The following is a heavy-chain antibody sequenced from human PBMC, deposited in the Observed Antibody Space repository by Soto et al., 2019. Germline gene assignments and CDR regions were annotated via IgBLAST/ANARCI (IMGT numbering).Heavy chain of an antibody. CDR3: AKTWSGAHFDY. J-gene: IGHJ4*02. CDR1: GFTFGTYA. V-gene: IGHV3-23*01. CDR2: ISDSGDST. Sequence: PGGSLRLSCAASGFTFGTYAMSWVRQAPGKGLEWVSGISDSGDSTYYADPVKGRFTISRDNSKNMMYLQMNSLRAEDTALYYCAKTWSGAHFDYWGQGMLVTVSS. D-gene: IGHD3-3*01.